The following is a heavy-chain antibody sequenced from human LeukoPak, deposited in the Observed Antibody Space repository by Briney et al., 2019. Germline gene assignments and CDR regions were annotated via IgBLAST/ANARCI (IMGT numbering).Heavy chain of an antibody. D-gene: IGHD2/OR15-2a*01. CDR3: ARYTTSTLPNWFDP. V-gene: IGHV4-59*08. J-gene: IGHJ5*02. CDR2: IYYTGST. Sequence: SETLSLACTVSGGSISGYFWSWIRQPPGKGLEWIGYIYYTGSTSYSPSLTSRVTISLDTSKNQFSLGLSSVTAADTAIYYCARYTTSTLPNWFDPWGQGTLVTVSS. CDR1: GGSISGYF.